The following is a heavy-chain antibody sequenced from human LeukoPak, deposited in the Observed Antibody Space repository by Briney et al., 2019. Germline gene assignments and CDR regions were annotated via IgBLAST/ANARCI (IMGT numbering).Heavy chain of an antibody. CDR1: GFTFSSYS. V-gene: IGHV3-21*01. J-gene: IGHJ4*02. Sequence: GGSLRLSCAASGFTFSSYSMNWVRQAPGKGLEWGSSISSSSSYIYYADSVKGRFTISRDNAKNSLYQQMNSLGAEDTAVYYCASGRYSSGWYPLGYWGQGTLVTVSS. CDR2: ISSSSSYI. CDR3: ASGRYSSGWYPLGY. D-gene: IGHD6-19*01.